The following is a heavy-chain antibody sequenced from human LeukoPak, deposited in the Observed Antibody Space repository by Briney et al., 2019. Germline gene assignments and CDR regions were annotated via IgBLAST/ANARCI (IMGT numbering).Heavy chain of an antibody. CDR2: ISSHNGNT. J-gene: IGHJ4*02. D-gene: IGHD5-12*01. CDR1: GYTFTSYG. V-gene: IGHV1-18*01. CDR3: ARHLGGYSGYEYYFDF. Sequence: ASVKVSCKASGYTFTSYGISWVRQAPGQGLEWMGWISSHNGNTNYAQKLQGRATMTTDTSTSTAYMELRSLRSDDTAVYYCARHLGGYSGYEYYFDFWGQGTQVTVSS.